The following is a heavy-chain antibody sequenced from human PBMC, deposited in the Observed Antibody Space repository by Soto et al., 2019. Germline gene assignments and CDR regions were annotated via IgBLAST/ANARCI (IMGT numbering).Heavy chain of an antibody. D-gene: IGHD3-3*01. CDR1: GYSFDKNG. CDR2: ISGDTGDT. J-gene: IGHJ5*02. V-gene: IGHV1-18*01. CDR3: AGDKGDFTFGT. Sequence: QVLLVQSGVEVKKPGAAVNISCKGSGYSFDKNGISWVRQAPGQGLEWMGWISGDTGDTLYAQKFQGRLSVTTVTSTRTAYMELRRLTSDDTAIYYCAGDKGDFTFGTWGQGSLVTVSS.